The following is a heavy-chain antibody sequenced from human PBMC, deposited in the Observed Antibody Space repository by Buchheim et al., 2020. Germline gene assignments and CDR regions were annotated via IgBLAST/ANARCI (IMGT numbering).Heavy chain of an antibody. D-gene: IGHD2-2*01. CDR1: GFTFSSYG. CDR3: AKDLPKYCSSTSCPGLGMDV. J-gene: IGHJ6*02. V-gene: IGHV3-30*18. CDR2: ISYDGSNK. Sequence: QVQLVESGGGVVQPGRSLRLSCAASGFTFSSYGMHWVRQAPGKGLEWVAVISYDGSNKYYADSVKGRFTISSDNSKNTLYLQMNSLRAEDTAVYYCAKDLPKYCSSTSCPGLGMDVWGQGTT.